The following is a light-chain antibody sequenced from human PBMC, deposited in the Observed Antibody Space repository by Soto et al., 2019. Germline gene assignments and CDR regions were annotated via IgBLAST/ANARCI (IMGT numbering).Light chain of an antibody. CDR2: DAS. CDR3: QQRANWPPLT. J-gene: IGKJ4*01. V-gene: IGKV3-11*01. Sequence: DIVLTQSPATLSLSPGERATLSCRASQSISSFLVWYQQKPGQASRLLIYDASNRATGIPARFSGSGSGTDFTLTISSLEPEDFAVYYCQQRANWPPLTFGGGTKVEIK. CDR1: QSISSF.